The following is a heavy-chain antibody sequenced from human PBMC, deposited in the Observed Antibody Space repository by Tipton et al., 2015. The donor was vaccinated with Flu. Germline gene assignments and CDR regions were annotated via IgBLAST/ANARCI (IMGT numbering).Heavy chain of an antibody. CDR1: GGSISSSNYF. Sequence: TLSLTCSVSGGSISSSNYFWVWVRQPPGKGLEWIGGLYHSGSSQFNPSLKSRLTLSVDTSKNQFSLKLSSVTAADTAVYYCARVGPDSSALDWGQGTRVTVSS. D-gene: IGHD3-22*01. J-gene: IGHJ4*02. CDR3: ARVGPDSSALD. V-gene: IGHV4-39*07. CDR2: LYHSGSS.